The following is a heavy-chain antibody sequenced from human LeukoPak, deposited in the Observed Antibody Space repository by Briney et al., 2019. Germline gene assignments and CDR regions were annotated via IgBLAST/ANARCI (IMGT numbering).Heavy chain of an antibody. CDR2: ISYDGSNK. J-gene: IGHJ6*02. Sequence: GGSLRLSCAASGFTFSSYVIHWVRLAPGKGLEWVAVISYDGSNKYYADSVKGRFTISRDNSKNTLYLQMNSLRAEDTAVYYCARDPYTTVATIGMDVWGQGTTVTVSS. CDR3: ARDPYTTVATIGMDV. D-gene: IGHD4-17*01. V-gene: IGHV3-30*04. CDR1: GFTFSSYV.